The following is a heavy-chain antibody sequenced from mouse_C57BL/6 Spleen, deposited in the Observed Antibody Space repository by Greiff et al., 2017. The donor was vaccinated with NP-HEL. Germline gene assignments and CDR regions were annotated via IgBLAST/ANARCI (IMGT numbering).Heavy chain of an antibody. D-gene: IGHD2-4*01. CDR2: IYPGSGNT. CDR3: ARSIYYDYDVDY. Sequence: VQLQESGPELVKPGASVKISCKASGYSFTSYYIHWVKQRPGQGLEWIGWIYPGSGNTKYNEKFKGKATLTADTSSSTAYMQLSSLTSEDSAVYYCARSIYYDYDVDYWGQGTTLTVSS. V-gene: IGHV1-66*01. CDR1: GYSFTSYY. J-gene: IGHJ2*01.